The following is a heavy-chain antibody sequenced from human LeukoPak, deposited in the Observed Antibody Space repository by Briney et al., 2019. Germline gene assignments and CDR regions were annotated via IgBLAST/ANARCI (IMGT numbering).Heavy chain of an antibody. J-gene: IGHJ3*02. Sequence: GGSLRLSCTASGFTFGDYAISWVRQAPGKGLEWLGFIRSKDNDGTTAYAASVEGRFIISRDDSKSIAYLQMNSLRAEDTAVYYCARVPAGVIGMKDAFDIWGQGTMVTVSS. CDR3: ARVPAGVIGMKDAFDI. CDR2: IRSKDNDGTT. D-gene: IGHD3-16*02. V-gene: IGHV3-49*04. CDR1: GFTFGDYA.